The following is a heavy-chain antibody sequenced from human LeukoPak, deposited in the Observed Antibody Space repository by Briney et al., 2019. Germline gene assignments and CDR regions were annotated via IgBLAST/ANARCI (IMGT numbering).Heavy chain of an antibody. V-gene: IGHV3-23*01. CDR1: GFTFSSYA. Sequence: GGSLRLSCAASGFTFSSYAMSWVRQAPGKGLEWVSAISGSGGSTYYADSVRGRFTISRDNSKNTLYLQMNSLRAEDTAVYYCAKRSGYSSGWYFDLWGRGTLVTVSS. J-gene: IGHJ2*01. D-gene: IGHD6-19*01. CDR2: ISGSGGST. CDR3: AKRSGYSSGWYFDL.